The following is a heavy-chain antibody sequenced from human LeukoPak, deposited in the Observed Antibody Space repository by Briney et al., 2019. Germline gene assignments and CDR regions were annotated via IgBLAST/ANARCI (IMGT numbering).Heavy chain of an antibody. CDR2: ISAYNGNT. D-gene: IGHD3-9*01. V-gene: IGHV1-18*01. CDR1: GYTFTSYG. CDR3: ARAEILTGYYSAGGYNWFDP. J-gene: IGHJ5*02. Sequence: ASVKVSCKASGYTFTSYGIRWVRQAPGQGLEWMGWISAYNGNTNYAQKLQGRVTMTTDTSTSTAYMELRRLRSDDTAVYYCARAEILTGYYSAGGYNWFDPWGQGTLVTVSS.